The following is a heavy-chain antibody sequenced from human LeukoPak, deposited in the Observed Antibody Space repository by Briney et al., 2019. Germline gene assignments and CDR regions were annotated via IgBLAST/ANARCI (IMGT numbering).Heavy chain of an antibody. CDR3: ARLGAYYDFLTGYSPLSWFDP. CDR2: IHTSGHI. CDR1: GGSISSGTYY. Sequence: SETLSLTCTVSGGSISSGTYYWNWIRQPAGKGLEWIGRIHTSGHIDYNPSLQSRVTISVDTSRNRFSLQLSSVTSADTAVYYCARLGAYYDFLTGYSPLSWFDPWGQGTLVTVSS. V-gene: IGHV4-61*02. J-gene: IGHJ5*02. D-gene: IGHD3-9*01.